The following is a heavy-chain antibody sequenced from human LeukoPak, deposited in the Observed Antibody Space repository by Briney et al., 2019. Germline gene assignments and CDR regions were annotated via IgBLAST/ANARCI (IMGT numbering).Heavy chain of an antibody. CDR3: ARGNDYSKTMDY. CDR1: GGSLSRGGYH. J-gene: IGHJ4*02. V-gene: IGHV4-31*03. CDR2: IYHSGST. Sequence: SETLSLTCTVSGGSLSRGGYHWTWIRQYPGEGLEWIGYIYHSGSTYYNPSLKSRVAMSVDTSKNQFSLRLSSVTAADTAVYYCARGNDYSKTMDYWGQGTLVTVSS. D-gene: IGHD4-11*01.